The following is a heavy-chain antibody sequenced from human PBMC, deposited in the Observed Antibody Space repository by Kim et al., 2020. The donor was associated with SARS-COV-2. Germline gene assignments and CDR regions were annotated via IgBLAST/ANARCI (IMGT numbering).Heavy chain of an antibody. CDR2: SSSYI. V-gene: IGHV3-21*01. CDR3: ARDREKD. J-gene: IGHJ4*02. Sequence: SSSYIYYADSVKGRFTISRDNAKNSLYLQMNSLRAEDTAVYYCARDREKDWGQGTLVTVSS.